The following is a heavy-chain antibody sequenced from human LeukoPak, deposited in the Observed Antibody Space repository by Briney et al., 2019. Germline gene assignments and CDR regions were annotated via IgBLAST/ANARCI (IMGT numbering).Heavy chain of an antibody. Sequence: PSETLSLTCSVSGGSISSISYCCGWIRQPPGKGLEWIGSINYSGRTDYNPSLKSRVTISIDTSKNQFSLKQRSVTAADTAVYYCARREDTSWYYFDFWGQGTQVTVSS. J-gene: IGHJ4*02. CDR2: INYSGRT. CDR1: GGSISSISYC. CDR3: ARREDTSWYYFDF. V-gene: IGHV4-39*01. D-gene: IGHD2-2*01.